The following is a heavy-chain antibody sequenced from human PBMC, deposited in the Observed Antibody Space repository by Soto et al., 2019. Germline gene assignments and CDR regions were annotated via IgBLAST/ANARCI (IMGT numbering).Heavy chain of an antibody. CDR3: ARDLRLAVAGTGLDS. V-gene: IGHV4-4*07. Sequence: SETLSLTCAVSGDSISSYSCNWIRQTAGRGLEWIGRVYPSGHTQYRSSFETRVTVSVDMSTNQFFLELRSVTAADTATYYCARDLRLAVAGTGLDSWGQGTQVTVSS. CDR1: GDSISSYS. J-gene: IGHJ4*02. CDR2: VYPSGHT. D-gene: IGHD6-19*01.